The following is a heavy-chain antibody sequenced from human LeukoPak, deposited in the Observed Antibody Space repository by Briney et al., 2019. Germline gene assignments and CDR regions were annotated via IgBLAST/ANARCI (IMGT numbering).Heavy chain of an antibody. J-gene: IGHJ4*02. Sequence: ASVKVSCKASGYTFTSYGIGWVRQAPGQGLEWMGWISAYNGNTNYAQKLQGRVTMTRNTSISKAYMELSSLRSEDTAVYYCARRYGSGSYYKAVGYWGQGTLVTVSS. CDR3: ARRYGSGSYYKAVGY. CDR1: GYTFTSYG. D-gene: IGHD3-10*01. V-gene: IGHV1-18*01. CDR2: ISAYNGNT.